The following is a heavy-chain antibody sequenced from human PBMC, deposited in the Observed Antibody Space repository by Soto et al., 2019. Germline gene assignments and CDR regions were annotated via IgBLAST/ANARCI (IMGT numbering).Heavy chain of an antibody. D-gene: IGHD3-22*01. CDR1: GFTFSSYG. J-gene: IGHJ4*02. CDR2: ISYDGSNK. Sequence: PGESLKISCAASGFTFSSYGMHWVRQAPGKGLEWVAVISYDGSNKYYADSVKGRFTISRDNSKNTLYLKMNSLRAEDTAVYYCAKDDAAMTVVVIAIDYWGQGTLVTVSS. CDR3: AKDDAAMTVVVIAIDY. V-gene: IGHV3-30*18.